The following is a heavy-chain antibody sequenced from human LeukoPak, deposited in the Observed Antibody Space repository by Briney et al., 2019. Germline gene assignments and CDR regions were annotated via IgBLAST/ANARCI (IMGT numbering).Heavy chain of an antibody. Sequence: SETLSLTCTVSSGSTSSYYWSWIRQPPGKGLEWIGYINYSGSTYNPSLKSRVTMSVDTSKKQFSLKLSSVTAADTAVYYCVAALFRVNVVRGPTTFDYWGQGTLVTVSS. CDR3: VAALFRVNVVRGPTTFDY. D-gene: IGHD3-10*01. CDR1: SGSTSSYY. CDR2: INYSGST. V-gene: IGHV4-59*12. J-gene: IGHJ4*02.